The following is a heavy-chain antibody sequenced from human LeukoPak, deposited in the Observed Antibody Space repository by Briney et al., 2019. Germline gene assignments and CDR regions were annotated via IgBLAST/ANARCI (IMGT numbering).Heavy chain of an antibody. Sequence: SETLSLTCTVSGGSISSYYWSWIRQPPGKGLEWIGYIYYSGSTNYNPSLKSRVTISVDTSKNQFSLKLSSVTAADTAVYYCARSYNNAGYFYYGMDVWGQGTTVTVSS. CDR2: IYYSGST. CDR3: ARSYNNAGYFYYGMDV. CDR1: GGSISSYY. J-gene: IGHJ6*02. D-gene: IGHD5-24*01. V-gene: IGHV4-59*08.